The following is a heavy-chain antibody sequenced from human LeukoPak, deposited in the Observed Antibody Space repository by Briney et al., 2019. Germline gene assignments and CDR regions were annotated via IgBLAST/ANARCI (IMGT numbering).Heavy chain of an antibody. CDR2: VDPADGKT. V-gene: IGHV1-69-2*01. Sequence: ASVKVSCKVSGYTFTDYYMHWVQQTPAKGLEWVGLVDPADGKTIYAEKFQGRVTITADTSTDTAYMELSSLRSEDTAVYYCATASIDWGQGTLVTVSS. CDR3: ATASID. CDR1: GYTFTDYY. J-gene: IGHJ4*02. D-gene: IGHD6-6*01.